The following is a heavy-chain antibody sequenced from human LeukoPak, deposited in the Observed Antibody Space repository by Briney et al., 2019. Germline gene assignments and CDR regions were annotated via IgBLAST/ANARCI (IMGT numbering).Heavy chain of an antibody. CDR3: ARGVGFVKIDY. Sequence: KPSETLSLTCTVSGDSNSSYYWRWIRQPRGKGVELIGYIYYSRSTNYNPSLKSRVTISVDTSKTPFSLKLSSVTAADTAIYYCARGVGFVKIDYWGQGTLVTVSS. CDR1: GDSNSSYY. CDR2: IYYSRST. D-gene: IGHD3-10*01. V-gene: IGHV4-59*12. J-gene: IGHJ4*02.